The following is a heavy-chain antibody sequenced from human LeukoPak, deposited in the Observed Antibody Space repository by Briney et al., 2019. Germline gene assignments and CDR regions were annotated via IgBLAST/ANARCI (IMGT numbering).Heavy chain of an antibody. CDR1: GFTFSSYA. CDR2: ISYDGSNK. CDR3: ARAPYSSSSNYYYYMDV. D-gene: IGHD6-6*01. Sequence: GGSLRLSCAASGFTFSSYAMHWVRQAPGKGLEWVAVISYDGSNKYYADSVKGRFTISRDNSKNSLYLQMNSLRAEDTALYYCARAPYSSSSNYYYYMDVWGKGTTVTVSS. J-gene: IGHJ6*03. V-gene: IGHV3-30*04.